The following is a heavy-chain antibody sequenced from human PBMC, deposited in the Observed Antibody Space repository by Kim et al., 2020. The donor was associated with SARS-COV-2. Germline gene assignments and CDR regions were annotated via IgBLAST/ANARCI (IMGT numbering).Heavy chain of an antibody. CDR1: GGSISGYY. D-gene: IGHD3-16*01. CDR3: ARNVGGTYCFDL. J-gene: IGHJ4*02. CDR2: IYHSGST. Sequence: SETLSLTCTVSGGSISGYYWSWIRQPPGKGLEWIGFIYHSGSTNYNPSLRSRVTISLDTSKNQFSLKLSSVTAADTAVYYCARNVGGTYCFDLWGQGSL. V-gene: IGHV4-59*08.